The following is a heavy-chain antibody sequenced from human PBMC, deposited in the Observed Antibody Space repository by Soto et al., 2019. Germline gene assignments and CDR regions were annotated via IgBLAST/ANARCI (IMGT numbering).Heavy chain of an antibody. V-gene: IGHV4-31*03. J-gene: IGHJ6*02. CDR1: GGSISSGGYY. CDR3: ARGHCSSTSCYTGLMDV. CDR2: IYYSGST. D-gene: IGHD2-2*02. Sequence: KTSETLSLTCTVSGGSISSGGYYWSWIRQHPGKGLEWIGYIYYSGSTYYNPSLKSRVTISVDTSKNQFSLKLSSVTAADTAVYYCARGHCSSTSCYTGLMDVWGQGTTVTVSS.